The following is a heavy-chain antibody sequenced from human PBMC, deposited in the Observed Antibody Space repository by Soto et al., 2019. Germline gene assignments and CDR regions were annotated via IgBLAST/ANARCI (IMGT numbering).Heavy chain of an antibody. Sequence: QVQLVQSGAEVKKPGSSVKVSCKASGGTSSSESISWLRQAPGQGLEWMGRIIPMFGIAKYPQRFQDRVTITADRSSHTRYMGLSSQRSDDTAVYFCARGTPVPTDWFASWGQGTLVTVSS. J-gene: IGHJ5*01. CDR1: GGTSSSES. CDR3: ARGTPVPTDWFAS. CDR2: IIPMFGIA. D-gene: IGHD3-16*01. V-gene: IGHV1-69*02.